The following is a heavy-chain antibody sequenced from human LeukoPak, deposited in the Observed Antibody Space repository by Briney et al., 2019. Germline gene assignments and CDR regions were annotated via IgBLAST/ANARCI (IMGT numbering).Heavy chain of an antibody. CDR1: GYTFSSYG. V-gene: IGHV3-30*18. CDR2: ISYDGSNK. Sequence: SCKASGYTFSSYGMHWVRQAPGKGLEWVAVISYDGSNKYYADSVKGRFTISRDNSKNTLYLQMNSLRAEDTAVYYCAKDQGYMITFGGVIGPLDYWGQGTLVTVSS. J-gene: IGHJ4*02. CDR3: AKDQGYMITFGGVIGPLDY. D-gene: IGHD3-16*02.